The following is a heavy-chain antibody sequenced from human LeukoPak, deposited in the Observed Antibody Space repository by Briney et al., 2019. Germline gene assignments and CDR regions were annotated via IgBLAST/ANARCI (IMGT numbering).Heavy chain of an antibody. D-gene: IGHD2-15*01. CDR2: INPNSGGT. V-gene: IGHV1-2*02. Sequence: ASVKVSCKASGYTFTGYYMHWVRQAPGQGLEWMGWINPNSGGTNYTQKFQGRVTMTRDTSISTAYMELSRLRSDDTAVYYCARVSWPHYYGMDVWDQGTTVTVSS. CDR3: ARVSWPHYYGMDV. J-gene: IGHJ6*02. CDR1: GYTFTGYY.